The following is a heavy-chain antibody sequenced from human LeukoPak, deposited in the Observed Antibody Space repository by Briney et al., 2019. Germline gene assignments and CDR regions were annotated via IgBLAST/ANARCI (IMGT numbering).Heavy chain of an antibody. CDR3: ATHPPKVCTGGSCTDY. CDR1: GGSISSGDYY. V-gene: IGHV4-61*08. D-gene: IGHD2-15*01. Sequence: PSQTLSLTCTVSGGSISSGDYYWSWIRQPPGKGLEWIGCISDSGNTNYIPSLKSRVSISVDSSKNQLSLRLSSVTAADTAVYYCATHPPKVCTGGSCTDYWGQGTLVTVSS. J-gene: IGHJ4*02. CDR2: ISDSGNT.